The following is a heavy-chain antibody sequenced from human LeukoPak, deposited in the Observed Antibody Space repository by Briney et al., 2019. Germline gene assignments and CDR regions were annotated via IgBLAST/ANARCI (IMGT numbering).Heavy chain of an antibody. CDR2: IGGSGTRT. D-gene: IGHD3-22*01. V-gene: IGHV3-23*01. CDR1: GFTFSTYS. Sequence: PGGSLRLSCAASGFTFSTYSMHWVRQAPGKGLEWVSGIGGSGTRTYYADSVKGRFTISRDNSKNTLYLQMNSLRAEDTAVYYCAKDSSGYWYYFDYWGQGTLVTVSS. CDR3: AKDSSGYWYYFDY. J-gene: IGHJ4*02.